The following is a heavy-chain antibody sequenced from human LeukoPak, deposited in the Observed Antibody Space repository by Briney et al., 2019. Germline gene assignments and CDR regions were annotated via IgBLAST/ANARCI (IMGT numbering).Heavy chain of an antibody. V-gene: IGHV4-38-2*02. D-gene: IGHD6-13*01. CDR2: IYHSGST. CDR3: ARDNRGSAAAYYYYGMDV. CDR1: GYSISSGYY. Sequence: SETLSLTCTVSGYSISSGYYWGWIRQPPGKGPEWIGSIYHSGSTYYNPSLKSRVTISVDTSKNQFSLKLSSVTAADTAVYYCARDNRGSAAAYYYYGMDVWGQGTTVTVSS. J-gene: IGHJ6*02.